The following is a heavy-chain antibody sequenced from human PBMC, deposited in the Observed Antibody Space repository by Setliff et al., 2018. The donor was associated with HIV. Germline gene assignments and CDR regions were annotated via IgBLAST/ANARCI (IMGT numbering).Heavy chain of an antibody. J-gene: IGHJ6*03. CDR3: ARGDGTKYYYYYYMDV. CDR1: GGSVSSGSYY. Sequence: PSETLSLTCSVSGGSVSSGSYYWGWIRQPPGKGLEWIGTLYFTGSTYYNPSLKSRVTISVDTSKNQFSLKLSSVTAADTAVYYCARGDGTKYYYYYYMDVWGKGTTVTVSS. CDR2: LYFTGST. V-gene: IGHV4-39*07. D-gene: IGHD1-7*01.